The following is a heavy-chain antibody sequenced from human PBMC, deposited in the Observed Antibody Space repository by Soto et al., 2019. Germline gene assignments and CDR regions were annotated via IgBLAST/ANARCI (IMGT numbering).Heavy chain of an antibody. CDR3: APLPGIAVAGTHSSAP. V-gene: IGHV3-9*01. Sequence: EVQLVESGGGLVQPGRSLRLSCAASGFTFDDYAMHWVRQAPGKGLEWVSGISWNSGSIGYADSVKGRFTISRDNAKNSLYLQMNSLRAEDTALYYCAPLPGIAVAGTHSSAPWGQGTLVTVSS. CDR1: GFTFDDYA. CDR2: ISWNSGSI. J-gene: IGHJ5*02. D-gene: IGHD6-19*01.